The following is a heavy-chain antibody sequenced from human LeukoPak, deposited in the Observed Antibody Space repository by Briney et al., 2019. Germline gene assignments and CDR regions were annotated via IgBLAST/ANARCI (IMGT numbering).Heavy chain of an antibody. D-gene: IGHD6-19*01. J-gene: IGHJ4*02. Sequence: GGSLILSCAASGFTSSSYWMHWVRQAPGKGLVWVSRINSDGSITTYADSVKGRFTISRDNAKNTLYLQMNSLRAEDTAVYYCARVSSGWYFFDYWGQGTLVTVS. V-gene: IGHV3-74*01. CDR1: GFTSSSYW. CDR2: INSDGSIT. CDR3: ARVSSGWYFFDY.